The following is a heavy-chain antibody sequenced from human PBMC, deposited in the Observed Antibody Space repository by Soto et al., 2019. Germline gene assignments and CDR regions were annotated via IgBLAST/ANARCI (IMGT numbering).Heavy chain of an antibody. CDR2: ISNSGTT. J-gene: IGHJ5*02. V-gene: IGHV4-4*02. Sequence: SETLSLTCAVSGDSISSSKWWSWVRQPPGKGLEWIAIISNSGTTNYNPSLKSRVTISVDTSKNQFSLKLNSVTAADTAVYYCARSWQGSSRYSGWFDPWGQGTLVTVS. D-gene: IGHD6-13*01. CDR1: GDSISSSKW. CDR3: ARSWQGSSRYSGWFDP.